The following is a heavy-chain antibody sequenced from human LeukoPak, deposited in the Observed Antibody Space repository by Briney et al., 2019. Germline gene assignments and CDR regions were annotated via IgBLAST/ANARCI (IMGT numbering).Heavy chain of an antibody. CDR3: ARGSNWFDP. Sequence: SETLSLTCSVSAASISDYYWSSIRLPPGKGLEWIGYIYYSGTTNYNPSLKSRVTISKDPPKNQISLKLTSVTHADTAVYYCARGSNWFDPWGQGILVTVSS. V-gene: IGHV4-59*01. J-gene: IGHJ5*02. D-gene: IGHD6-6*01. CDR1: AASISDYY. CDR2: IYYSGTT.